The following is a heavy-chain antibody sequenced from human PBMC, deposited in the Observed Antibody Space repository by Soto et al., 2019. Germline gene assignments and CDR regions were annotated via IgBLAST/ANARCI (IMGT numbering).Heavy chain of an antibody. V-gene: IGHV4-31*03. CDR1: GGSIISGGYY. D-gene: IGHD1-26*01. CDR2: IYYSGST. Sequence: SETLSLTCTVSGGSIISGGYYFICIRQLPGKGLELIGYIYYSGSTYYNPSLKSRITISVDTSKHQFSLKLSSVTAADTAVYYCARVLSGSYSNSFDIWGQGTMVTVSS. CDR3: ARVLSGSYSNSFDI. J-gene: IGHJ3*02.